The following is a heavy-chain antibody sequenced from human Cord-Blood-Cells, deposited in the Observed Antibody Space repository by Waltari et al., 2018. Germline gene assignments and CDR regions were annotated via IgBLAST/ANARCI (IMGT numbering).Heavy chain of an antibody. J-gene: IGHJ3*02. CDR1: GFTFDDYA. D-gene: IGHD6-6*01. Sequence: EVQLVESGGVVVQPGGSLRLSCAASGFTFDDYAMHWVRQAPGKGLEWVSLISWDGGSTYYADSVKGRLTISRDNSKNSLYLQMNSLRAEDTALYYCAKDLDHSSSSAFDIWGQGTMVTVSS. V-gene: IGHV3-43D*04. CDR2: ISWDGGST. CDR3: AKDLDHSSSSAFDI.